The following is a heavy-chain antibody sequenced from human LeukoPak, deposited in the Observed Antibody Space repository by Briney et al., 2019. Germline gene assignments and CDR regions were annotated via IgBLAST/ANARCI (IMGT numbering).Heavy chain of an antibody. Sequence: GGSLRLSCAVSGFTFSSYATSWVRQAPGKGLEWVSFMSGSGDDTKYADSVKGRFIISRDKTKNTLYLQMKSLRAEDTAVYYCAKCLYSYGPPHFDFWGQGTLVTVSS. CDR2: MSGSGDDT. D-gene: IGHD5-18*01. V-gene: IGHV3-23*01. CDR1: GFTFSSYA. CDR3: AKCLYSYGPPHFDF. J-gene: IGHJ4*02.